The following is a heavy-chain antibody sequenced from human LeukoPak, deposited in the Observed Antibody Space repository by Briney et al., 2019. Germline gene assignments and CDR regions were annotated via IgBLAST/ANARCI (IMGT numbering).Heavy chain of an antibody. CDR3: ARLYGGNSFDY. CDR1: GFTFNNYW. J-gene: IGHJ4*02. CDR2: INTDGSST. D-gene: IGHD4-23*01. Sequence: PGGSLRLSCAASGFTFNNYWMHWVRQAPGKGLLWVSRINTDGSSTSYADSVKGRFTITRDNSKNTLYLQMNSLRAEDTAVYYCARLYGGNSFDYWGQGTLVTVSS. V-gene: IGHV3-74*01.